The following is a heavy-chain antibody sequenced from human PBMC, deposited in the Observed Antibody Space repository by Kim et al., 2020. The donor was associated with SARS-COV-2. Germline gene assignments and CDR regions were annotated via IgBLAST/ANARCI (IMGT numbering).Heavy chain of an antibody. Sequence: SETLSLTCAVYGGSFSGYYWSWIRQPPGKGLEWIGEINHSGSTNYNPSLKSRVTISVDTSKNQFSLKLSSVTAADTAVYYCARGRSRMVRGVNVWFDPWG. D-gene: IGHD3-10*01. CDR3: ARGRSRMVRGVNVWFDP. V-gene: IGHV4-34*01. J-gene: IGHJ5*02. CDR2: INHSGST. CDR1: GGSFSGYY.